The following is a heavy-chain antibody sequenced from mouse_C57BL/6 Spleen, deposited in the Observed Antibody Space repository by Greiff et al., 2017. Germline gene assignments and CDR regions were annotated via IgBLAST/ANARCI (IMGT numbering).Heavy chain of an antibody. Sequence: DVKLVESGGGLVQPGGSLSLSCAASGFTFTDYYMSWVCQPPGKALEWLGFIRNKANGYTTEYSASVKGRFTISRDNSQSILYLQRNALRAEDSATYYCARSLLRYLDYWGQGTTLTVSS. CDR3: ARSLLRYLDY. J-gene: IGHJ2*01. V-gene: IGHV7-3*01. CDR1: GFTFTDYY. D-gene: IGHD1-1*01. CDR2: IRNKANGYTT.